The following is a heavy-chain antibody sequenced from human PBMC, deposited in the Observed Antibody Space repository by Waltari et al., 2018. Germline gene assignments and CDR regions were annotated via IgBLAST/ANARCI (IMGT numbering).Heavy chain of an antibody. CDR3: ARGDGYSYGPYYYYYYMDV. CDR1: GGSFSGYY. J-gene: IGHJ6*03. CDR2: INHSGST. Sequence: QVQLQQWGAGLLKPSETLSLTCAVYGGSFSGYYWSWIRPPPGTGLEWIGEINHSGSTNYNPSLKSRVTISVDTSKNQFSLKLSSVTAADTAVYYCARGDGYSYGPYYYYYYMDVWGKGTTVTVSS. V-gene: IGHV4-34*01. D-gene: IGHD5-18*01.